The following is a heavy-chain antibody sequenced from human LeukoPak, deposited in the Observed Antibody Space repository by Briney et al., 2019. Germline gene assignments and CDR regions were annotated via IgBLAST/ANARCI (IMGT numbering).Heavy chain of an antibody. CDR3: ARGWDTGMAYFDY. J-gene: IGHJ4*02. D-gene: IGHD5-18*01. CDR2: ISAYNGNT. Sequence: ASVKVSCKASGYTFTSYGISWVRQAPGQGREWMGWISAYNGNTNYVQKLQGRVTMTTDTSTSTAYMELRGLRSDDSAGYNCARGWDTGMAYFDYCGQGTLVTVSS. CDR1: GYTFTSYG. V-gene: IGHV1-18*01.